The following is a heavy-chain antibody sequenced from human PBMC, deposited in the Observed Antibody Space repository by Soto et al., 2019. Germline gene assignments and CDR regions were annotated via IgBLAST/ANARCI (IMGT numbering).Heavy chain of an antibody. CDR2: INHSGST. CDR3: ARGRGDGYNQHWYFDL. Sequence: SETLSLTCAVYGGSFSGYYRSWIRQPPGKGLEWIGEINHSGSTNYNPSLKSRVSISVGTSNNQFSLKLSSVTAADTAVYYCARGRGDGYNQHWYFDLWGRGTLVTVSS. CDR1: GGSFSGYY. J-gene: IGHJ2*01. V-gene: IGHV4-34*01. D-gene: IGHD3-10*01.